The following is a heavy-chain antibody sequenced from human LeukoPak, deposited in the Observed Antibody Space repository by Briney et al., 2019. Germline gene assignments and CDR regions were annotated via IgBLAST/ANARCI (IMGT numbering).Heavy chain of an antibody. Sequence: SGTLSHTRVVSVGSLINTNWWSWVRRPPGQGLEWIGEISLTGLTHYNPSLESRVTVSLDKSKNPLSLNLTSVTAADTAVYYCSRESGPFCPFGYWGQGALVIVSS. CDR2: ISLTGLT. CDR1: VGSLINTNW. CDR3: SRESGPFCPFGY. J-gene: IGHJ4*02. V-gene: IGHV4-4*02. D-gene: IGHD1-26*01.